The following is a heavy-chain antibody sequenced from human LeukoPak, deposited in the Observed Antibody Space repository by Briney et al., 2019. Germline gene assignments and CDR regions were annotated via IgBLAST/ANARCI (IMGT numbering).Heavy chain of an antibody. J-gene: IGHJ5*02. CDR2: IKSKTEGGTI. V-gene: IGHV3-15*01. CDR3: TTWAVSNSYYSQSSGYLTET. CDR1: GFTFSNAR. Sequence: GGSLRLSCEASGFTFSNARMSWVRQAPGKGLEWGGRIKSKTEGGTIDYAAPVKDRFIISRDDSKNTLYLQVNSLKTEDTAVYYCTTWAVSNSYYSQSSGYLTETWGQGTRVTVSS. D-gene: IGHD3-22*01.